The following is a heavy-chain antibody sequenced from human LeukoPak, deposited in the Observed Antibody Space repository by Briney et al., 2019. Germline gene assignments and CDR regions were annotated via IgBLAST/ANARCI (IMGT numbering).Heavy chain of an antibody. Sequence: GASVKVSCKASGGTFSSYAISWVRQAPGQGLEWMGWISAYNGNTNYAQKLQGRVTMTTDTSTSTAYMELRSLRSDDTAVYYCARDLRYDFWESSLRCFDYWGQGTLVTVSS. CDR3: ARDLRYDFWESSLRCFDY. CDR2: ISAYNGNT. CDR1: GGTFSSYA. V-gene: IGHV1-18*01. D-gene: IGHD3-3*01. J-gene: IGHJ4*02.